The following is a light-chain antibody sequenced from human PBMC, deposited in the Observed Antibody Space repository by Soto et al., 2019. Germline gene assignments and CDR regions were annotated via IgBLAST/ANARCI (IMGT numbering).Light chain of an antibody. CDR2: EVS. CDR1: NIDVGSYNL. Sequence: QSVLTQPASVSGSPGQSITISCTGTNIDVGSYNLVSWYQQHSGKAPKLMIYEVSQRPSGVSNRFSGSKSGNTASLTISGLQAEDEADYYCCSFAGTSTHVFGSGTKVNVL. V-gene: IGLV2-23*02. J-gene: IGLJ1*01. CDR3: CSFAGTSTHV.